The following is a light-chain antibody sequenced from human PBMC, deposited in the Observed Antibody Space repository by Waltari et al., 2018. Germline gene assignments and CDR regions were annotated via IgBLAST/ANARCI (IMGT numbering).Light chain of an antibody. CDR3: CSYAGGRTYVV. Sequence: QSAQTQAAPVSGSLGQSITISCTGNTNDVGAYDLVSWYQQHPGKAPRLIIYAVTERPSGVSNRFSGSKSGNTASLTISGLQAEDEADYHCCSYAGGRTYVVFGGGTKLTVL. CDR1: TNDVGAYDL. V-gene: IGLV2-23*02. J-gene: IGLJ2*01. CDR2: AVT.